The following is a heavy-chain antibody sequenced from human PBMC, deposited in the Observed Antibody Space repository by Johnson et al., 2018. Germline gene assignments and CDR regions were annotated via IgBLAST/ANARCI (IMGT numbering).Heavy chain of an antibody. CDR3: ARDTTYYYDSSGYYYVNGMDV. Sequence: VQLVESGGGVVQPGRSLRVSCAVSGFTFSSYGMHWVRQAPGKGLEWVAIIWYDGSNKYYADSVKGRFTISRDNSKNTLYLQMNSLGAEDTAVYYCARDTTYYYDSSGYYYVNGMDVWGQGTTVTVSS. CDR2: IWYDGSNK. CDR1: GFTFSSYG. J-gene: IGHJ6*02. D-gene: IGHD3-22*01. V-gene: IGHV3-33*01.